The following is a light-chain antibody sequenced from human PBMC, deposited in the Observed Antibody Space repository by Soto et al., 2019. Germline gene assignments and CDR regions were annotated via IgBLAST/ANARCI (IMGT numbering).Light chain of an antibody. CDR3: QKYNIAPWT. CDR1: QDIRTF. CDR2: AAS. V-gene: IGKV1-27*01. J-gene: IGKJ1*01. Sequence: DLQMTQFPSSPSASVGDRVTITCRASQDIRTFLAWYQQRPGKVPKLLIYAASTLQSGVPSRFSGSGSGTDFTLIISSLQPEDVATYYCQKYNIAPWTFGHGTRVEI.